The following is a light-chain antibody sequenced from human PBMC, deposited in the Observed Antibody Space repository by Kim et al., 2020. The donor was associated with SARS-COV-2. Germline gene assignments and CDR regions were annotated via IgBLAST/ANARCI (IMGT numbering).Light chain of an antibody. CDR3: QQYYSTSLT. CDR2: GAS. J-gene: IGKJ4*01. V-gene: IGKV4-1*01. Sequence: RATMKCTSSPSVLYRANNKNSLAWYQQKPGQPPKLLIYGASTRDSGVPDRFSGSGSGTDFTLTISSLQAEDVAVYYCQQYYSTSLTFGGGTKVEI. CDR1: PSVLYRANNKNS.